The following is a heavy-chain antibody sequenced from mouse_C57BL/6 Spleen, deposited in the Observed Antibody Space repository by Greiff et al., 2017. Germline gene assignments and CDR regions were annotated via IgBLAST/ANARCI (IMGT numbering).Heavy chain of an antibody. J-gene: IGHJ4*01. CDR2: IAPSDSYT. CDR1: GYTFTSYW. CDR3: ARSYGSSSYYAMDC. D-gene: IGHD1-1*01. Sequence: VQLQQPGAELVMPGASVKLSCKASGYTFTSYWMHWVKQRPGQGLEWIGEIAPSDSYTNYNQKFKGKSTLTVDKSSSTAYMQLSSLTSEDSAVYYCARSYGSSSYYAMDCWGQGTSVTVSS. V-gene: IGHV1-69*01.